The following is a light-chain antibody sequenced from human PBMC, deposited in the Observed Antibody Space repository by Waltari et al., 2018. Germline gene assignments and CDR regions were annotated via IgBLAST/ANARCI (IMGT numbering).Light chain of an antibody. CDR3: QQYGNSPT. CDR2: AGS. Sequence: EIVLTQSPGTLSLSPGDRATLSCRASQSVTSSYLAWYQQTPGQAPRLLIYAGSSRATGIPDRFSGSGFGTAFTLTISRLEPEDFAVYYCQQYGNSPTFGQGTKVDIK. V-gene: IGKV3-20*01. CDR1: QSVTSSY. J-gene: IGKJ1*01.